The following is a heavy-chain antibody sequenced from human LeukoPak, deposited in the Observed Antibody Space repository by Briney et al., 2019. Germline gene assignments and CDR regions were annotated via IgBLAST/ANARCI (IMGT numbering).Heavy chain of an antibody. Sequence: PGGSLRLSCAASGFTFSSYGMSWVRQAPGKGLEWVSAISGSGGSTYYADSVKGRFTISRDNSKNTLYLQVNSLRAEDTAVYYCAKANNYGDYAHKAFDIWGQGTMVTVSS. CDR3: AKANNYGDYAHKAFDI. CDR1: GFTFSSYG. CDR2: ISGSGGST. V-gene: IGHV3-23*01. J-gene: IGHJ3*02. D-gene: IGHD4-17*01.